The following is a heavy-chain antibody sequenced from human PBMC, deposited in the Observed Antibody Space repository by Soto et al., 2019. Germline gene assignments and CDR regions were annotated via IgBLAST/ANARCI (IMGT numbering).Heavy chain of an antibody. CDR2: INHSGST. V-gene: IGHV4-34*01. CDR3: GAAYYYYYYMDV. Sequence: TSETLSLTYAVYGGSFSGYYWSWIRQPPGKGLEWIGEINHSGSTNYNPSLKSRVTISVDTSKNQFSLKLSSVTAADTAVYYCGAAYYYYYYMDVWGKGTTVTVSS. CDR1: GGSFSGYY. J-gene: IGHJ6*03.